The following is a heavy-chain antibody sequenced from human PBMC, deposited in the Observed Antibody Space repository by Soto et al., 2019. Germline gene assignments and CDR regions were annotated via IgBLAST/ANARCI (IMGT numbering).Heavy chain of an antibody. V-gene: IGHV4-39*01. CDR1: GGSISSWNYY. D-gene: IGHD6-13*01. CDR3: ARTEAAGTV. CDR2: IYYSGST. J-gene: IGHJ6*02. Sequence: QLQLQESGPGLVKPSETLSLTCTVSGGSISSWNYYWGWIRQPPGKGLEWIGNIYYSGSTYYNPSLKSRVTISVDTSKNQFSLKLSSGTAADTAVYYCARTEAAGTVWGQGTTVTVAS.